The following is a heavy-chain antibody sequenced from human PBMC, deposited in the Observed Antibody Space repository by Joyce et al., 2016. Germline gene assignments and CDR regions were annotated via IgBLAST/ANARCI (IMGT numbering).Heavy chain of an antibody. CDR3: VRRPSGSIDY. Sequence: EVQLLESGGGLIQPGGSLRLSCAAYGFTFRNYDMSWVHQAPGKRLEWVSHIDRGGYVRNIRPRDSVKSRFTIARDNSKNMLYLQMNSLRVEDTTVYYCVRRPSGSIDYWGQGTLVTVSS. D-gene: IGHD3-22*01. CDR2: IDRGGYVR. V-gene: IGHV3-23*03. J-gene: IGHJ4*02. CDR1: GFTFRNYD.